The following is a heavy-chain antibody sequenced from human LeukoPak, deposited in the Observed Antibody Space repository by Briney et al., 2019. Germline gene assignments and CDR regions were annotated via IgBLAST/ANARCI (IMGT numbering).Heavy chain of an antibody. CDR3: ARGGNYYDSSGYADY. D-gene: IGHD3-22*01. CDR1: GYTFTGYY. V-gene: IGHV1-2*02. Sequence: ASVKVSCKASGYTFTGYYMHWVRQAPGQGLEWMGWINPNSGGTNYAQKLQGRVTMTTDTSTSTAYMELRSLRSDDTAVYYCARGGNYYDSSGYADYWGQGTLVTVSS. CDR2: INPNSGGT. J-gene: IGHJ4*02.